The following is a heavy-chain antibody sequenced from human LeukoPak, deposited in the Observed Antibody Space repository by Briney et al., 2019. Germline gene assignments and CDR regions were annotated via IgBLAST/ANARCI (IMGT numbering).Heavy chain of an antibody. CDR3: GREEFGELWIGN. V-gene: IGHV3-74*01. CDR1: GFTFSSYC. CDR2: INRDGSST. Sequence: AGSLRLSCAASGFTFSSYCMHWVRQAPGEGLVWVSRINRDGSSTNYADSVKDRFTISRDNAKKTLYLQMNSLRAENTAVYYCGREEFGELWIGNWGQGALVPVSS. J-gene: IGHJ4*02. D-gene: IGHD3-10*01.